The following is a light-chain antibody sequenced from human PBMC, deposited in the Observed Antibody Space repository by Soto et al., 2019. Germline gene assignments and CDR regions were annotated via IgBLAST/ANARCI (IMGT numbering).Light chain of an antibody. CDR3: QQYGSSPWT. V-gene: IGKV3-20*01. J-gene: IGKJ1*01. Sequence: EIVLTQSPGTLSLSPGERATLSCKASQGVGSNYLAWYQQQPGQAPRPLIYGASSSATGIPDRFSGSGAGADFTLTISRLAPEYCAVYYCQQYGSSPWTFGQGTTVEIK. CDR1: QGVGSNY. CDR2: GAS.